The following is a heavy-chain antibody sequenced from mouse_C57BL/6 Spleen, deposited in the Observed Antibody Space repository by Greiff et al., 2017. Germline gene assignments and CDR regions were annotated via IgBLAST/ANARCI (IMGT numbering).Heavy chain of an antibody. V-gene: IGHV1-69*01. Sequence: VQLQQPGAELVMPGASVKLSGKASGYTFTSYWMHWVKQRPGQGLEWIGEIDPSDSYTNYNQKFKGKSTLTVDKSSSTAYMQLSSLTSEDSAVYYCARRGESVDYWGQGTSVTVSS. CDR3: ARRGESVDY. CDR1: GYTFTSYW. J-gene: IGHJ4*01. CDR2: IDPSDSYT.